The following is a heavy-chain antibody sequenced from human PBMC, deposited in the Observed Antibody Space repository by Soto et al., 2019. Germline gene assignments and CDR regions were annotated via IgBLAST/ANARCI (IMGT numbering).Heavy chain of an antibody. CDR2: IIPIFGTA. Sequence: QVQLVQSGAEVKKPGSSVKVSCKASGGTFSSYAISWVRQAPGQGLEWMGGIIPIFGTANYAQKFQGRVTISADESTSTAYLELSSPRSEDTAVYDCARVVPGGRYCELWGRGTLVTVSS. J-gene: IGHJ2*01. V-gene: IGHV1-69*01. D-gene: IGHD1-26*01. CDR3: ARVVPGGRYCEL. CDR1: GGTFSSYA.